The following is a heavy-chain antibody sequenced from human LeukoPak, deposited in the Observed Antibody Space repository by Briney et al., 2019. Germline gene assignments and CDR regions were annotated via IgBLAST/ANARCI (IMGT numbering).Heavy chain of an antibody. D-gene: IGHD3-9*01. CDR2: ISSSSSYI. CDR3: ARNVLRYFDWLPPWEEIDY. J-gene: IGHJ4*02. Sequence: GGSLRLSCAASGFTFSSYSMNWVRQAPGKGLEWVSSISSSSSYIYYPDSVKGRFTIARDNAKNSLYLQMNSLRAEDTAVYYCARNVLRYFDWLPPWEEIDYWGQGTLVTVSS. CDR1: GFTFSSYS. V-gene: IGHV3-21*01.